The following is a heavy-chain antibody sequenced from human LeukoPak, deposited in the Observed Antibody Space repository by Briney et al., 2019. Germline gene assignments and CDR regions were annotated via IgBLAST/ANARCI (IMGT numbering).Heavy chain of an antibody. CDR2: IYYSGST. CDR3: ARGYSGDYGLYYFDY. D-gene: IGHD4-17*01. CDR1: GGSINTYY. V-gene: IGHV4-59*01. J-gene: IGHJ4*02. Sequence: SETLSLTCTVSGGSINTYYWNWIRQPPGKGLECIGYIYYSGSTNYNPSLKSRVTISLDTSKNQFSLKLTSVTAADTAVYYCARGYSGDYGLYYFDYWGQGTLVTVSS.